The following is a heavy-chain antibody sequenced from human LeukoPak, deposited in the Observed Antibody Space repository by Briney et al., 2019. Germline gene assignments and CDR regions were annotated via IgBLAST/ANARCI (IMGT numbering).Heavy chain of an antibody. Sequence: GGSLRLSCAASGFTFSSYAMSWVRQAPGKGLEWASAISGSGGSTYYADSVKGRFTISRDNSKNTLYLQMNSLRAEDTAVYYCAKFRRDGYNYFDYWGQGTLVTVSS. CDR2: ISGSGGST. CDR1: GFTFSSYA. CDR3: AKFRRDGYNYFDY. J-gene: IGHJ4*02. V-gene: IGHV3-23*01. D-gene: IGHD5-24*01.